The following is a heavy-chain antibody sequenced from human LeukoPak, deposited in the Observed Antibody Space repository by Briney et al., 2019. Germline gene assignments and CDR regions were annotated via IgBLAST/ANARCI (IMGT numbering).Heavy chain of an antibody. Sequence: GESLTLSCAASGFTVSRNYMSWVRQPPGKGLEWVSVIYSGGSTYFADSVKGRFTISRDTSKNTLSLKMNTLRPEDTAVYYCASPYSCGWYSCDYWRQGTVDSVSS. CDR3: ASPYSCGWYSCDY. J-gene: IGHJ4*02. CDR2: IYSGGST. D-gene: IGHD6-19*01. V-gene: IGHV3-66*01. CDR1: GFTVSRNY.